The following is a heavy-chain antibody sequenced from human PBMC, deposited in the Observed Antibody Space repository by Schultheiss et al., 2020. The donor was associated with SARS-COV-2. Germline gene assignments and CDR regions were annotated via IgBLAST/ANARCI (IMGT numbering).Heavy chain of an antibody. CDR2: ISYDGSNK. D-gene: IGHD2-2*01. Sequence: GGSLRLSCVVSGFTFSSYAMHWVRQAPGKGLQWVAVISYDGSNKYYADSVKGRFTISRDNSKNTLYLQMNSLRAEDTAVYYCARDPGYCSSTSCSSRKYYFDYWGQGTLVTVSS. J-gene: IGHJ4*02. CDR3: ARDPGYCSSTSCSSRKYYFDY. V-gene: IGHV3-30*04. CDR1: GFTFSSYA.